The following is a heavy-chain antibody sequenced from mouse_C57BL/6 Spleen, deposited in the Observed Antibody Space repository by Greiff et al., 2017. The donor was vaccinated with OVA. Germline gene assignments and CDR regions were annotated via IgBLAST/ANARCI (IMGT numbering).Heavy chain of an antibody. D-gene: IGHD1-1*01. Sequence: EVQVVESGGGLVKPGGSLKLSCAASGFTFSSYAMSWVRQTPEKRLEWVATISDGGSYTYYPDNVKGRFTISRDNAKNNLYLQMSHLKSEDTAMYYCARGGGPTVAYFDYWGQGTTLTVSS. J-gene: IGHJ2*01. CDR2: ISDGGSYT. CDR1: GFTFSSYA. CDR3: ARGGGPTVAYFDY. V-gene: IGHV5-4*01.